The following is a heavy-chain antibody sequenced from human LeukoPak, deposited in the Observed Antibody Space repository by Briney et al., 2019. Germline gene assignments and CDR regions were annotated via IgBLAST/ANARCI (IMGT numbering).Heavy chain of an antibody. J-gene: IGHJ4*02. Sequence: SETLSLTCTVSGDSIRSGDHYWSWIRQSPGTGLEWMGYIYYSGNTYYNPSLKSRLTISIDTSRNQFSLKVTSVTAADTAVYNCARSYSSGWGFYFEYWGQGTLVTVSS. CDR3: ARSYSSGWGFYFEY. V-gene: IGHV4-30-4*08. CDR1: GDSIRSGDHY. CDR2: IYYSGNT. D-gene: IGHD6-19*01.